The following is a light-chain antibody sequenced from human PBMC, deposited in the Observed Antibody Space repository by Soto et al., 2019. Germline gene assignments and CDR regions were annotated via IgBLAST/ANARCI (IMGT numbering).Light chain of an antibody. CDR2: DAS. Sequence: EIVLTQSPATLSLSPGERATLSCRASQSVGTFLAWYQQRPGQAPRLLISDASITATGIPARFSGSGSGTEFTLTISSLEPEDFAVYYCQQRSSWFTFGQGTKLEIK. J-gene: IGKJ2*01. V-gene: IGKV3-11*01. CDR3: QQRSSWFT. CDR1: QSVGTF.